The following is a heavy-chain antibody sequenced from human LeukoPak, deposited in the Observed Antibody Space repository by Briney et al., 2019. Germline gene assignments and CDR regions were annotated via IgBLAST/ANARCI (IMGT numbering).Heavy chain of an antibody. CDR1: GFTFSSCS. V-gene: IGHV3-21*01. CDR3: ARDKTYCGGDCPRGASDI. Sequence: GGSLRLSCAASGFTFSSCSLNRVRQAPGKGLEWVSSISSGSSYIYYVDSVQGRFTISRDNAKNSLYLQMNSLRAEDTAVYYCARDKTYCGGDCPRGASDIWGQGTMVTVSS. D-gene: IGHD2-21*02. J-gene: IGHJ3*02. CDR2: ISSGSSYI.